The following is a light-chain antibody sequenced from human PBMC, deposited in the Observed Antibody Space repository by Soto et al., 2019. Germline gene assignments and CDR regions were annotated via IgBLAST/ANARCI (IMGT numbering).Light chain of an antibody. CDR1: QDISNY. CDR2: DAS. CDR3: QQYDNPPLT. Sequence: DIQMPQSPSSLSASVGDRVTLTCQASQDISNYLNWYQQKPGKAPKLLIYDASNLETGVPSRFSGSGSGTDFTFTISSLQAADIATYYCQQYDNPPLTFGGGTKVEIK. V-gene: IGKV1-33*01. J-gene: IGKJ4*01.